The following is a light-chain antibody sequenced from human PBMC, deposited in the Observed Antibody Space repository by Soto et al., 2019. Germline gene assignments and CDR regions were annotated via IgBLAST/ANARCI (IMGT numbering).Light chain of an antibody. CDR3: QQYYSYPLT. CDR1: QGISSY. CDR2: AAS. J-gene: IGKJ4*01. V-gene: IGKV1-8*01. Sequence: AIRVTQSPSSFSASTGDRVTITCRASQGISSYLAWYQQKPGKAPKLLIYAASTLQSGVPSRFSGSGSGTDFTLTISCLQSEDFATYYCQQYYSYPLTFGGGTKVDTK.